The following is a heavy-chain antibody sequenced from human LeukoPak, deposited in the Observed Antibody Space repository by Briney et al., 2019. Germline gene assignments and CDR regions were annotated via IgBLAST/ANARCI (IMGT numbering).Heavy chain of an antibody. Sequence: PSETLSLTCAVSSGSISSSYWWSWVRQPPGKGLEWIGEVYHSGSTNYYPSLKSRVTISIEKSKNQFSLKLSSVTAADTAVYYCAREDYYGTNFDYWGQGTLVTVSS. J-gene: IGHJ4*02. CDR2: VYHSGST. CDR3: AREDYYGTNFDY. V-gene: IGHV4-4*02. D-gene: IGHD3-10*01. CDR1: SGSISSSYW.